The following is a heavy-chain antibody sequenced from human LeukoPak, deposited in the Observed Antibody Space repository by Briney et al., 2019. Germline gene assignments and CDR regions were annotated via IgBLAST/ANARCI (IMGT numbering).Heavy chain of an antibody. Sequence: GGSLRLSCAGSGFTFSNYAMSWVRQAPGKGLEWVSSISGSGGRTYYADSVKGRFTISRDNSKNTVYLQMNRLRAEDTAVYYCAKTLYGDYGFVDYWGQGTLVTVSS. J-gene: IGHJ4*02. CDR2: ISGSGGRT. CDR3: AKTLYGDYGFVDY. D-gene: IGHD4-17*01. CDR1: GFTFSNYA. V-gene: IGHV3-23*01.